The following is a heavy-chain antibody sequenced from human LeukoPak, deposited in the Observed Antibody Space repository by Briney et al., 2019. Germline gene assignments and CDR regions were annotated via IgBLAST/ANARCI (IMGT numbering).Heavy chain of an antibody. Sequence: PSETLSLTCAVYGGSFSGYYWSWIRQPPGKGLEWIGEINHSGSTNYNPSLKSRVTISVDTSKYQFSLKLSSVTAADTAVYYCASVSSSGWYRPDYWGQGTLVTVSS. J-gene: IGHJ4*02. D-gene: IGHD6-19*01. CDR3: ASVSSSGWYRPDY. CDR2: INHSGST. CDR1: GGSFSGYY. V-gene: IGHV4-34*01.